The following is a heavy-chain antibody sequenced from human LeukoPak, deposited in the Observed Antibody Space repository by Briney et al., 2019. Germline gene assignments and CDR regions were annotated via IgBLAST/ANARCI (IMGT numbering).Heavy chain of an antibody. J-gene: IGHJ1*01. Sequence: PSETLSLTCTVSGVSISSYYWSWIRQPPGKGLEWIGYIYYSGSTNYNPSLKSRVTISVDTSKNQFSLKLSSVTAADTAVYYCARYDRYYDILTGYYKGYFQHWGQGTLVTVSS. CDR3: ARYDRYYDILTGYYKGYFQH. CDR1: GVSISSYY. D-gene: IGHD3-9*01. CDR2: IYYSGST. V-gene: IGHV4-59*01.